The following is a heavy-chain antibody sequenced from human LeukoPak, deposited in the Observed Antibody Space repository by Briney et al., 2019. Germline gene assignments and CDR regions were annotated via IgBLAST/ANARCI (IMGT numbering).Heavy chain of an antibody. Sequence: GGSLRLSCAASGFTFSSYGMNWVRQAPGKGLEWVSYISSSGTTIYYADSVKGRFTISRDNAKNSLFLQMNSLRAEDTAVYYCARFTAGDYFDSWGQGTLVTVSS. V-gene: IGHV3-48*03. J-gene: IGHJ4*02. CDR2: ISSSGTTI. CDR3: ARFTAGDYFDS. D-gene: IGHD6-13*01. CDR1: GFTFSSYG.